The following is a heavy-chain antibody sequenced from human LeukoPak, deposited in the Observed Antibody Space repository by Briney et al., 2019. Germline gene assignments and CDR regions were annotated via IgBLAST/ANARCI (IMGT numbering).Heavy chain of an antibody. CDR3: AKDSGLYCSSTKPLDY. CDR1: GFTFDDYA. J-gene: IGHJ4*02. Sequence: PGGSLRLSWAASGFTFDDYAMHWVRQAPGKGLEWVSGISWNSGSIGYADSVKGRFTISRDNAKNSLYLQMNSLRAEDTALYYCAKDSGLYCSSTKPLDYWGQGTLVTVSS. CDR2: ISWNSGSI. D-gene: IGHD2-2*01. V-gene: IGHV3-9*01.